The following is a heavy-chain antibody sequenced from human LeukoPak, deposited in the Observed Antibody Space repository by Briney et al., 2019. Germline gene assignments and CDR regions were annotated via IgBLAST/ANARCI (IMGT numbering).Heavy chain of an antibody. V-gene: IGHV4-59*01. Sequence: SESLSLTCTVSGGSISSYYWSWVRQPPGKGLGWVGYIYYSGSTNYNPSLKSRVTISVDTSKNQFSLKLSSVTAADTAVYYCATTSRYGDYVVGVDYYYYYGMDVWGQGTTVTVPS. D-gene: IGHD4-17*01. CDR3: ATTSRYGDYVVGVDYYYYYGMDV. J-gene: IGHJ6*02. CDR2: IYYSGST. CDR1: GGSISSYY.